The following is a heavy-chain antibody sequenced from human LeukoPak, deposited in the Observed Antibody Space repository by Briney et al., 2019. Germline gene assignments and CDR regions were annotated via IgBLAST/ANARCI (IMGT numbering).Heavy chain of an antibody. CDR3: ATNGKDYYDSSGYVVN. Sequence: SQTLSLTCTVSGGSISSGGYYWSWIRQHPGKGLEWIGYIYYSGSTYCNPSLKSRVTISVDTSKNQFSLKLSSVTAADTAVYYCATNGKDYYDSSGYVVNWGQGTLVTVSS. CDR1: GGSISSGGYY. CDR2: IYYSGST. D-gene: IGHD3-22*01. V-gene: IGHV4-31*03. J-gene: IGHJ4*02.